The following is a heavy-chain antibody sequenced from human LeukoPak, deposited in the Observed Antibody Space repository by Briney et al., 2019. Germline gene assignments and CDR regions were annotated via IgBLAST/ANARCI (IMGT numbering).Heavy chain of an antibody. J-gene: IGHJ3*02. CDR1: GYTFTTYY. D-gene: IGHD3-22*01. V-gene: IGHV1-46*01. Sequence: ASVKVSCKASGYTFTTYYMHWVRQAPGQGLEWMGIINPDSGSTNYAQKFQGRVTITADESTSTAYMELSSLRSADTAVYYCARYSSGYSDAFDIWGQGTMVTVSS. CDR2: INPDSGST. CDR3: ARYSSGYSDAFDI.